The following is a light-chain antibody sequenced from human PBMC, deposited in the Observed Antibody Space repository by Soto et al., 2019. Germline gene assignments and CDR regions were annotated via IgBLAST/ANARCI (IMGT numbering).Light chain of an antibody. J-gene: IGKJ5*01. Sequence: IQLTQSPSSLSASVGDRVTITCRASQGISNYLAWYQQKPGKTPSLLIYGATTLQSGVPSRFSGSGSGTDFALTISSLQPEYFATYYCQQLKSYVTFGQGTRLEIK. V-gene: IGKV1-9*01. CDR3: QQLKSYVT. CDR2: GAT. CDR1: QGISNY.